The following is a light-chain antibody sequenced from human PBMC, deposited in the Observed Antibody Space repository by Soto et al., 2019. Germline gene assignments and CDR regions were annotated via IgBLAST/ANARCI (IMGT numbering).Light chain of an antibody. CDR2: GAS. CDR1: QSVSSSY. V-gene: IGKV3-20*01. CDR3: QQYCSSTST. J-gene: IGKJ2*01. Sequence: EIVLTQSPGTLSLSPGERATLSCRASQSVSSSYLAWYQQKPGQAPRLLIEGASSSSTGIPDRFSGSGSGTDFNLTISRLEPEDFAVYYCQQYCSSTSTFGQGTKLVIK.